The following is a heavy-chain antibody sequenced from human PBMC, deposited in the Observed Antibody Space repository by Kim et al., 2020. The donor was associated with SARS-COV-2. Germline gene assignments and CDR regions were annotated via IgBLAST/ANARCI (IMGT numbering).Heavy chain of an antibody. Sequence: GGSLRLSCAASGFTLTSYAMYWVRQAPGKGLEWVAVISYDGSDTYYADSVKGRFTISRDTSKNTLYLQMNSLRPEDTAMYYCAREMGVGMATVPGIYWGQGTLVTVSS. CDR3: AREMGVGMATVPGIY. V-gene: IGHV3-30*04. J-gene: IGHJ4*02. CDR2: ISYDGSDT. D-gene: IGHD5-12*01. CDR1: GFTLTSYA.